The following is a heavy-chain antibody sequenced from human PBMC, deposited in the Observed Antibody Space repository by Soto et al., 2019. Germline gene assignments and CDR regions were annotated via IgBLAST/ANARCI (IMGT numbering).Heavy chain of an antibody. Sequence: EVQLLESGGGLVQPGGSLRLSCAASGFTFSSYAMSWVRQVPGKGLEWVSSISGSGGKTDYADSVKGRFTNSRDNSKNTLYLHMNSLRAEDTAVYYCAEGGGRPGIPAAMEFDYWGQGTLVTVSP. CDR1: GFTFSSYA. D-gene: IGHD2-2*01. CDR2: ISGSGGKT. J-gene: IGHJ4*02. V-gene: IGHV3-23*01. CDR3: AEGGGRPGIPAAMEFDY.